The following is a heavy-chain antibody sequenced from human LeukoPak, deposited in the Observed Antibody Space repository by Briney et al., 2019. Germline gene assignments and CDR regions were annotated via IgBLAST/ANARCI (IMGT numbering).Heavy chain of an antibody. CDR3: ANAPLYYYDSSGYYPHDAFDI. V-gene: IGHV3-30*18. Sequence: GGSLRLSCAASGFTFSSYGMHWVRQAPGKGLEWVAVISYDGSNNYYADSVKGRFTISRDNSKNTLYLQMNSLRAEDTAVYYCANAPLYYYDSSGYYPHDAFDIWGQGTMVTVSS. J-gene: IGHJ3*02. CDR1: GFTFSSYG. CDR2: ISYDGSNN. D-gene: IGHD3-22*01.